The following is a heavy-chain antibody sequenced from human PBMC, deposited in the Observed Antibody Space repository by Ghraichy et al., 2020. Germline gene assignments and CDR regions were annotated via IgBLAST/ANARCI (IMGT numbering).Heavy chain of an antibody. CDR2: VSVDEGT. D-gene: IGHD4-11*01. CDR1: GGSLNDYTH. V-gene: IGHV4-34*01. CDR3: ARGRDYSKTGY. Sequence: SCAVHGGSLNDYTHWSWIRQPPGKGLEWIGEVSVDEGTNYNPSLKSRVSMSVDTSKNQISLKLTSVTAADTAVYYCARGRDYSKTGYWGQGTLGTVSS. J-gene: IGHJ4*02.